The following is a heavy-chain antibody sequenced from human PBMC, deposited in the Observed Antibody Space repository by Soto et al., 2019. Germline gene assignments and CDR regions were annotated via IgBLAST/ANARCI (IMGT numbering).Heavy chain of an antibody. D-gene: IGHD3-3*01. Sequence: SETLSLTCAVYGGSFSGYCWSWIRQPPGKGLEWIGEINHSGSTNYNPSLKSRVTISVDTSKNQFSLKLSSVTAADTAVYYCARGRTYYDFWSGYYNSNYYYGMDVWGQGTTVTV. CDR3: ARGRTYYDFWSGYYNSNYYYGMDV. CDR1: GGSFSGYC. V-gene: IGHV4-34*01. CDR2: INHSGST. J-gene: IGHJ6*02.